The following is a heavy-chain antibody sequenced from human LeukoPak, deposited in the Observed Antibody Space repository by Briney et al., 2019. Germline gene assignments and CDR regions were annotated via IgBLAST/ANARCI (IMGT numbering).Heavy chain of an antibody. J-gene: IGHJ4*02. CDR1: GFTFSRYA. CDR3: AKISSSSEPDFDY. CDR2: IWPDGSKT. Sequence: GGSLRLSCAASGFTFSRYAMHWVRQAPGKGLEWVAFIWPDGSKTYYADSVRGRFTISRDNSKNTLHLEMNTVRAEDTALYYGAKISSSSEPDFDYWGQGTLVTVS. V-gene: IGHV3-30*02. D-gene: IGHD1-14*01.